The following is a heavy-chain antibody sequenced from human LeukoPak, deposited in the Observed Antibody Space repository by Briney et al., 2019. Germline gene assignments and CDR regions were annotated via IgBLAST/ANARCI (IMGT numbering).Heavy chain of an antibody. CDR2: ISGCGGRT. J-gene: IGHJ4*02. V-gene: IGHV3-23*01. D-gene: IGHD2-2*01. CDR3: AKGPEGDSSHFEY. CDR1: GFTFSNYA. Sequence: PGGSLRLSCTASGFTFSNYAMSWVRQAPGKGLEWVSAISGCGGRTYYADSVKGRFTISRDNSNSRNTLYLQMNSLTAEDTAVYSCAKGPEGDSSHFEYWGQGTLVTVSS.